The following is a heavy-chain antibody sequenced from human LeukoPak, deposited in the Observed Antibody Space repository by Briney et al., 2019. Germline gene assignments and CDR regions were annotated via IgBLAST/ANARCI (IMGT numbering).Heavy chain of an antibody. V-gene: IGHV1-2*02. CDR3: ARVYYYDTWAPAPLDY. Sequence: ASVKVSCKASGYTFTGYYIHWVRQAPGQGLEWMGWINPNSGGTNYAQKFQGRVTMTTDTSTSTAYMELRSLRSDDTAVYYCARVYYYDTWAPAPLDYWGQGTLVTVSS. D-gene: IGHD3-22*01. CDR2: INPNSGGT. CDR1: GYTFTGYY. J-gene: IGHJ4*02.